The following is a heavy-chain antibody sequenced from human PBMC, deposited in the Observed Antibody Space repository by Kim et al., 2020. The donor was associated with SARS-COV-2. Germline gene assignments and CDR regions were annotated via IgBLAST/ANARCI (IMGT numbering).Heavy chain of an antibody. J-gene: IGHJ5*02. Sequence: DSMKGRFTISRDNAKNTLYLQMNSLRAEDTAVYYCAIFGIAAAATRDWFDPWGQGTLVTVSS. D-gene: IGHD6-13*01. V-gene: IGHV3-74*01. CDR3: AIFGIAAAATRDWFDP.